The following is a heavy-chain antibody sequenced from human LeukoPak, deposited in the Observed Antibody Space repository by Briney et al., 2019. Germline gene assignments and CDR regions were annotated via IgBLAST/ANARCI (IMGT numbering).Heavy chain of an antibody. J-gene: IGHJ6*02. V-gene: IGHV3-23*01. Sequence: TGGSLRLSCAASGFTFSSYAMSWVRQAPGKGLEWVSAISGSGGSTYYADSVKGRFTISRDNSKNTLYLQMNSLRAEDTAVYYCAKGMVGTMVRGVSSGMDVWGQGTTVTVSS. D-gene: IGHD3-10*01. CDR2: ISGSGGST. CDR3: AKGMVGTMVRGVSSGMDV. CDR1: GFTFSSYA.